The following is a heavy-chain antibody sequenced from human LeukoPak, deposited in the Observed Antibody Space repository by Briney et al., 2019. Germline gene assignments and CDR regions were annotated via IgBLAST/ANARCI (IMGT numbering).Heavy chain of an antibody. CDR3: ARPGIAVAGLRSDY. CDR2: IYYSGST. Sequence: SETLSLTCTVSGGSISSSSYYWGWIRQPPGKGLEWIGSIYYSGSTYYNPSLKSRVTISVDTSKNQFSLKLSSVTAADTAVYYCARPGIAVAGLRSDYWGQGTLVTVSS. D-gene: IGHD6-19*01. V-gene: IGHV4-39*01. J-gene: IGHJ4*02. CDR1: GGSISSSSYY.